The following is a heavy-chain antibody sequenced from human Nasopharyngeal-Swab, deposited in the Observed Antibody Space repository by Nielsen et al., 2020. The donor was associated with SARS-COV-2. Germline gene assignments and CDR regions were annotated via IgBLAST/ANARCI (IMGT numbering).Heavy chain of an antibody. J-gene: IGHJ4*02. V-gene: IGHV3-73*01. CDR2: IRSKANSYAT. D-gene: IGHD1-14*01. Sequence: GESLKISCAASGFTFSGSAMHWVRQASGKGLEWVGRIRSKANSYATAYAASVKGRFTTSRDDSKNTAYLQMNSLKTEDTAVYYCTSPGVQITARRDDYWGQGTLVTVSS. CDR3: TSPGVQITARRDDY. CDR1: GFTFSGSA.